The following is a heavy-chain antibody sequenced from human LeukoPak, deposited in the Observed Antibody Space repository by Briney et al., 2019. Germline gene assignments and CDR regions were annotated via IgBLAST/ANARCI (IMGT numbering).Heavy chain of an antibody. V-gene: IGHV1-69*05. CDR1: GGTFSSYA. J-gene: IGHJ4*02. Sequence: ASVKVSCKASGGTFSSYAISWVRQAPGQGLEWMGGIIPIFGTANYAQKFQGRVTITTDESTSTAYMELSSLRSEDTAVYYCARGGLVGRNYFDYWGQGTLVTVSS. CDR2: IIPIFGTA. CDR3: ARGGLVGRNYFDY. D-gene: IGHD6-19*01.